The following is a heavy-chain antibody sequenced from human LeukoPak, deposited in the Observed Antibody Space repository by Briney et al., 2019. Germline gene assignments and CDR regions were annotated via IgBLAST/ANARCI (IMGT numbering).Heavy chain of an antibody. J-gene: IGHJ4*02. Sequence: PGGSLRLSCAASGITFSSYWMSWVRQAPGKGLEWVANIKQDGSEKYYVDSVKGRFTISRDNSKNTLYLQMNSLRAEDTAVYYCASRHGISLGFYGGPDYYFDYWGQGTLVTVSS. D-gene: IGHD1-14*01. CDR2: IKQDGSEK. V-gene: IGHV3-7*01. CDR1: GITFSSYW. CDR3: ASRHGISLGFYGGPDYYFDY.